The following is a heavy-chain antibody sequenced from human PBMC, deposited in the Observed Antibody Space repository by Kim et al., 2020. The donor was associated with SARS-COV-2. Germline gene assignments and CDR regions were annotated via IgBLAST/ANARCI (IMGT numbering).Heavy chain of an antibody. D-gene: IGHD3-16*01. J-gene: IGHJ5*02. Sequence: YAGSVNGRFAVSRDNSTNTLYLQMNSLRDGDTAVYYCARDWGLQTELGPSSWGQGTLVTVS. V-gene: IGHV3-30*09. CDR3: ARDWGLQTELGPSS.